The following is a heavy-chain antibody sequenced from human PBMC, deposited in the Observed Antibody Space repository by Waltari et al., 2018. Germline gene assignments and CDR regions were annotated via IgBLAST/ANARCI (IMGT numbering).Heavy chain of an antibody. V-gene: IGHV3-23*01. D-gene: IGHD4-17*01. CDR2: ISGSGGST. J-gene: IGHJ6*02. CDR3: AKDFYGDYGRGYYYGMDV. CDR1: GFTFSSYA. Sequence: EVQLLESGGGLVQPGGSLRLSCAASGFTFSSYAMSWVRQAPGKGLEWVSAISGSGGSTYYADAVKGRFTSSRDNSKNTLYLQMNSLRAEDTAVYYCAKDFYGDYGRGYYYGMDVWGQGTTVTVSS.